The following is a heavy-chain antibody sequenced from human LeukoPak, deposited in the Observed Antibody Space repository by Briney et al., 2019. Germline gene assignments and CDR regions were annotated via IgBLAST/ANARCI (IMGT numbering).Heavy chain of an antibody. J-gene: IGHJ4*02. CDR2: INGDNGNT. Sequence: GASVKVSCKTSGYNFPSYTMHWLRQAPGQSPEWMGSINGDNGNTRYSEKFQDRVTFTRNTSASSAYMELSSLRFEDMAVYYCARSSSGTYHYWGQGTLVTVSS. V-gene: IGHV1-3*01. CDR3: ARSSSGTYHY. CDR1: GYNFPSYT. D-gene: IGHD3-10*01.